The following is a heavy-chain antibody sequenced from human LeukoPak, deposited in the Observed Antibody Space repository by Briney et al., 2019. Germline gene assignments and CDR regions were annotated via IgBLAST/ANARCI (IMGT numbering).Heavy chain of an antibody. Sequence: GSLRLSFVASGLPFTNYGFHWVRPAPGKGLGWVAIIYSGGGNTKYYAESLKDRFTISRDDSKDTVYLQMNSLRVEDTAVYYCVVILVPGGVWHFDLWGRGTLVTVSS. CDR2: IYSGGGNTK. CDR1: GLPFTNYG. J-gene: IGHJ2*01. D-gene: IGHD2-2*01. V-gene: IGHV3-33*03. CDR3: VVILVPGGVWHFDL.